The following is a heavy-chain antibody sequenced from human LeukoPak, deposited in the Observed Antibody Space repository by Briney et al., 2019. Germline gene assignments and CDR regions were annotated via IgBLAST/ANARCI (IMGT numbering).Heavy chain of an antibody. V-gene: IGHV4-59*01. J-gene: IGHJ4*02. CDR3: ARARTSYDYVWGSYRYTHFDY. Sequence: SETLSLTCTVSGGSISSYYWSWIRQPPGKGLEWIGYIYYSGTTNYNPSLKSRVTISVDTSKNQFSLKLSSVTAADTALYYCARARTSYDYVWGSYRYTHFDYWGQGTLVTVSS. D-gene: IGHD3-16*02. CDR2: IYYSGTT. CDR1: GGSISSYY.